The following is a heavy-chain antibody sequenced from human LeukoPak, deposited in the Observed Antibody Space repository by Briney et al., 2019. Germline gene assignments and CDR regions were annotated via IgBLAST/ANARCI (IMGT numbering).Heavy chain of an antibody. V-gene: IGHV3-48*03. CDR3: AKGGGSYPFFDY. CDR1: GFIFDDYS. CDR2: ISNSGTTI. D-gene: IGHD1-26*01. J-gene: IGHJ4*02. Sequence: PGGSLRLSCSVSGFIFDDYSLHWVRQAPGKGLEWVSYISNSGTTIYYADSVRGRFTTSRDNTKNSLYLQMNSLRAEDTAVYYCAKGGGSYPFFDYWGQGALVTVSS.